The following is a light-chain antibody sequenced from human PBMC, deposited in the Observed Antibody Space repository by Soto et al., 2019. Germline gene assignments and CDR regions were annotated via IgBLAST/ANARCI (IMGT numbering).Light chain of an antibody. Sequence: VLTQPPSASGTPGQRVTISCSGSSSNIGSNTANWYHQLPGTAPKLLIYSTDQRPSGVPDRFSGSKSGTSASLAISGLQSEDEADYYCAAWDDSLNGPVLGGGTQMT. CDR3: AAWDDSLNGPV. V-gene: IGLV1-44*01. J-gene: IGLJ3*02. CDR2: STD. CDR1: SSNIGSNT.